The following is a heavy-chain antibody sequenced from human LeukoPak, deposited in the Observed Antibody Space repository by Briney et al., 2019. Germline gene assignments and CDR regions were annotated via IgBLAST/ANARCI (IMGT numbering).Heavy chain of an antibody. J-gene: IGHJ4*02. Sequence: TSETLSLTCTVSGGSISSYYWSWIRQPPGKGLEWIGYIYYGGSTNYNPSLKSRVTISVDTSKNQFSLKLSSVTAADTAVYYCARVGSSGWYSGDYWGQGTLVTVSS. CDR3: ARVGSSGWYSGDY. V-gene: IGHV4-59*01. D-gene: IGHD6-19*01. CDR1: GGSISSYY. CDR2: IYYGGST.